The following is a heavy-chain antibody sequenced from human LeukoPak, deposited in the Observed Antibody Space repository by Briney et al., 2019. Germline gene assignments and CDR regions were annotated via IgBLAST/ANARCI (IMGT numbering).Heavy chain of an antibody. D-gene: IGHD4-17*01. J-gene: IGHJ4*02. V-gene: IGHV4-59*01. CDR1: GGSISSYY. CDR2: IYYSGST. CDR3: AGDYGDYVPRY. Sequence: SETPSLTCTVSGGSISSYYWSWIRQPPGKGLEWIGYIYYSGSTNYNPSLKSRVTISVDTSKNQFSLKLSSVTAADTAVYYCAGDYGDYVPRYWGQGTLVTVSS.